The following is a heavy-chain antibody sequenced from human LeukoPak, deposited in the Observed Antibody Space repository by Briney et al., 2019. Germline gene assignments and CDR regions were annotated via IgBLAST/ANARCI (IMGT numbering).Heavy chain of an antibody. D-gene: IGHD5-12*01. J-gene: IGHJ3*02. V-gene: IGHV1-3*01. CDR3: ARDRGDSGYDFGNAFDI. Sequence: ASVKVSCKASGYTFTSYAMHWVRQAPGQRLEWMGWINAGNGNTKYSQKFQGRVTITRDTSESTAYMELSSLRSEDTAVYYCARDRGDSGYDFGNAFDIWGQGTMVTVSS. CDR2: INAGNGNT. CDR1: GYTFTSYA.